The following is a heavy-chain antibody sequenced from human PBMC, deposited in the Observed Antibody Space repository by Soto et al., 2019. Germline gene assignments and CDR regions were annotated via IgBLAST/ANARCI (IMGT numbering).Heavy chain of an antibody. CDR3: AARSYYDNPFDY. CDR1: GYTFTGYY. V-gene: IGHV1-2*02. J-gene: IGHJ4*02. Sequence: ASVKVSCKASGYTFTGYYMHWVRQAPGQGLEWMGWINPNSGGTNYAQKFQGRVTMTRDTSISTAYMELSRLRSDDTAVYYCAARSYYDNPFDYWGQGTLVTVSS. CDR2: INPNSGGT. D-gene: IGHD3-22*01.